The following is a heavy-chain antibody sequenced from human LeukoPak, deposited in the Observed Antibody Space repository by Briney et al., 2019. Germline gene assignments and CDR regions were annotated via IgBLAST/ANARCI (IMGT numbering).Heavy chain of an antibody. CDR1: GYTFTSYG. J-gene: IGHJ4*02. D-gene: IGHD3-10*01. V-gene: IGHV1-18*04. CDR2: ISAYNGNT. Sequence: ASVKVSCKAFGYTFTSYGISWVRQAPGQGLEWMGWISAYNGNTNYAQKLQGRVTMTTDTSTSTAYMELRSLRSDDTAVYYCARDSETVRGVIIFDYWGQGTLVTVSS. CDR3: ARDSETVRGVIIFDY.